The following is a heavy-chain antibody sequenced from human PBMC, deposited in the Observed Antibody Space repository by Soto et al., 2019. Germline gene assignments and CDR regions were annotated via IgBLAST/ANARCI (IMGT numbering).Heavy chain of an antibody. CDR2: IYSGGST. D-gene: IGHD5-12*01. CDR1: GFTVSSNY. V-gene: IGHV3-66*01. J-gene: IGHJ4*02. Sequence: GGSLRLSCAASGFTVSSNYMSWVRQAPGKGLEWVSVIYSGGSTYYADSVKGRFTISRDNSKNTLYLQMNSLRAEDTAVYYCARDRTLRGSYSGYDYHFDYWGQGTLVTVSS. CDR3: ARDRTLRGSYSGYDYHFDY.